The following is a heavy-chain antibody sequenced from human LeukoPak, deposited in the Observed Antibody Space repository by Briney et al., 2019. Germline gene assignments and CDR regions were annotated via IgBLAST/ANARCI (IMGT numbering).Heavy chain of an antibody. CDR2: IYTTGST. CDR3: ARSPPGYYMDV. V-gene: IGHV4-61*02. CDR1: GGSISSGSYY. J-gene: IGHJ6*03. Sequence: SQTLSLTCTVSGGSISSGSYYWNWIRQPAGKGLEWIGRIYTTGSTNYNPSLKSRVTISVDTSKNQFSLKLSSVTAADTAVYYCARSPPGYYMDVWGKGTTVTISS.